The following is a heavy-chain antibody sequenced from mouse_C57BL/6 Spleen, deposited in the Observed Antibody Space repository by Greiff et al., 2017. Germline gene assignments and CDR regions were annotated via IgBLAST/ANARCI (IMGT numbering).Heavy chain of an antibody. CDR2: INPYNGGT. D-gene: IGHD1-1*01. CDR1: GYTFTDYY. V-gene: IGHV1-19*01. CDR3: ARSYYGSISPFAY. J-gene: IGHJ3*01. Sequence: VQLKQSGPVLVKPGASVKMSCKASGYTFTDYYMNWVKQSHGKSLEWIGVINPYNGGTSYNQKFKGKATLTVDKSSSTAYMELNSLPSEDSAVYDCARSYYGSISPFAYWGQGTLVTVSA.